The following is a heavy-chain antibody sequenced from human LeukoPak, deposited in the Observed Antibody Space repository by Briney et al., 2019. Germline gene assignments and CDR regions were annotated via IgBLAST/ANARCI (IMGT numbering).Heavy chain of an antibody. Sequence: SETLSLTCTVSDDSITMYYWTWIRQPPGKGLEWIGYVDHTGSTDFNPSLNGRVSISRDTSKNLFSLRLRSVTAADTAVYFCARGRVSSSTWYSTYYYYFYMDVWGKGTTVTVSS. CDR2: VDHTGST. J-gene: IGHJ6*03. D-gene: IGHD1-1*01. CDR3: ARGRVSSSTWYSTYYYYFYMDV. V-gene: IGHV4-59*01. CDR1: DDSITMYY.